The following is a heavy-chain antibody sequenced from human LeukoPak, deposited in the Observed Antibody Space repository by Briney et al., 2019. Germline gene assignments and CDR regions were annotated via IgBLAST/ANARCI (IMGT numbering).Heavy chain of an antibody. Sequence: GASVKVSCKASGYTFTGYYMHWVRQAPGQGREWMGWINPNSGGTNYAQKFQGWVTMTRDTSSSTAYMELRRLRYDETGVYYCARLVAAARMNYYYGPDVWRRGTTVTVCS. CDR3: ARLVAAARMNYYYGPDV. V-gene: IGHV1-2*04. D-gene: IGHD6-13*01. CDR1: GYTFTGYY. J-gene: IGHJ6*01. CDR2: INPNSGGT.